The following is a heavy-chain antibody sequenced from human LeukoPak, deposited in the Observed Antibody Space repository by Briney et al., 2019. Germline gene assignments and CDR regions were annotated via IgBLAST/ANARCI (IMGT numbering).Heavy chain of an antibody. J-gene: IGHJ4*02. CDR3: AKLSLSGRSQSADY. V-gene: IGHV3-23*01. CDR2: VSTNGDVT. D-gene: IGHD3-10*01. CDR1: GLTFNSHS. Sequence: GGSLRLSCVASGLTFNSHSMSWVRQAPGMGLEWVSVVSTNGDVTFYADSVKGRFAISRDNSKNTLFLQMNSLRAEDTAVYYCAKLSLSGRSQSADYWGQGTLVTVSS.